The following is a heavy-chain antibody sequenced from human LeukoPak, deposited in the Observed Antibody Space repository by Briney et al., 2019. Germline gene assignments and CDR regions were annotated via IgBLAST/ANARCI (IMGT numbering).Heavy chain of an antibody. Sequence: GRSLRLSCAASGFTFSSYGMHWVRQAPGKGLEWVAVISYDGSDKYYADSVKGRFTISRDNSKNTLYLQMNSLRAEDTAVYYCARGTVAGKAPYWGQGTLVTVSS. J-gene: IGHJ4*02. V-gene: IGHV3-30*03. CDR1: GFTFSSYG. D-gene: IGHD6-19*01. CDR2: ISYDGSDK. CDR3: ARGTVAGKAPY.